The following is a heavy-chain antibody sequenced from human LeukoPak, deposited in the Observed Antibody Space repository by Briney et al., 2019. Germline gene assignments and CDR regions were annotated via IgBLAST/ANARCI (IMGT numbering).Heavy chain of an antibody. D-gene: IGHD6-19*01. CDR3: ARGRGWYGDY. CDR1: GFTFSTYW. Sequence: PGGSLRLSCAASGFTFSTYWMHWVRQAPGKGLMWVTRINIDGSSINYADSVKGRFTISRDNAKNTLYLQMNSLRAEDTAVYYCARGRGWYGDYWGQGTLVTVSS. J-gene: IGHJ4*02. CDR2: INIDGSSI. V-gene: IGHV3-74*01.